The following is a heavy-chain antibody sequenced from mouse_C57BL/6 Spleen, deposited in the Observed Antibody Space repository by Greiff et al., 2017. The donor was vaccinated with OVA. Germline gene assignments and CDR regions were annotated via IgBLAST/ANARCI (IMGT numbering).Heavy chain of an antibody. J-gene: IGHJ2*01. CDR2: IYPRSGNT. CDR1: GYTFTSYG. Sequence: QVQLQQSGAELARPGASVKLSCTASGYTFTSYGISWVKQRTGQGLEWIGEIYPRSGNTYYNEKFKGKATLTADKSSSTAYMKLRSLTSEDSAVYYWARTPLTTGVEGDYWGQGTTLTVSA. D-gene: IGHD1-1*01. V-gene: IGHV1-81*01. CDR3: ARTPLTTGVEGDY.